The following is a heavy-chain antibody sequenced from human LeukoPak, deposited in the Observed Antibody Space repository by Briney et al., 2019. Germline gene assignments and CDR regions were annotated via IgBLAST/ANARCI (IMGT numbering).Heavy chain of an antibody. CDR1: GGSISSYY. D-gene: IGHD1-1*01. Sequence: PSETLSLTCTVSGGSISSYYWSWIRQPPGKGLEWIGYIYYSGSTNYNPSLKSRVTISVDTSKNQFSLKLSSVTAADTAVYYCARVLETDYYYYYMDVWGKGTTVTVSS. V-gene: IGHV4-59*01. J-gene: IGHJ6*03. CDR2: IYYSGST. CDR3: ARVLETDYYYYYMDV.